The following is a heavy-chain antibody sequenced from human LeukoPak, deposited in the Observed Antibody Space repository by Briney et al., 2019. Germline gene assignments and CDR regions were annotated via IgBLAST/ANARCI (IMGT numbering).Heavy chain of an antibody. CDR2: IRSKAYGETP. CDR1: GFTFGDYA. J-gene: IGHJ4*02. V-gene: IGHV3-49*04. Sequence: GRSLRLSCTASGFTFGDYAMNWVRQAPGKGLEWVGFIRSKAYGETPEYAASVKGRFAISRDDSKSIAYLQMNSLKTEDTAVYCCARARLARGYSGYDQSYWGQGTLVTVSS. CDR3: ARARLARGYSGYDQSY. D-gene: IGHD5-12*01.